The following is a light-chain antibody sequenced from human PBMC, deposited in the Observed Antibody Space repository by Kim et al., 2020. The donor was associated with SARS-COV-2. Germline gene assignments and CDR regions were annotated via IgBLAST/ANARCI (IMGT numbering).Light chain of an antibody. Sequence: PGQSATLSCRASHNVSISLAWYQQTPGQAPRLLIYDAAIRAAGIPDRCSGSGCGTVFTLTIGSLAPEDFAVCYCQQRGDWPPALTFGGGTKVDIK. CDR2: DAA. J-gene: IGKJ4*01. CDR1: HNVSIS. V-gene: IGKV3-11*01. CDR3: QQRGDWPPALT.